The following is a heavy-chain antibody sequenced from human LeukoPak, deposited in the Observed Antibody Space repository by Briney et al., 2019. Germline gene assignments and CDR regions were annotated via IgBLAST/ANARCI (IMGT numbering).Heavy chain of an antibody. J-gene: IGHJ3*02. CDR1: GGSISSGGYY. D-gene: IGHD3-22*01. V-gene: IGHV4-31*03. Sequence: SETLSLTCTVSGGSISSGGYYWSWIRQHPGKGLEWNGYIYYSGSTYYNPSLKSRVTISVDTSKNQFSLKLSSVTAADTAVYYCARARGSYDSPGPNASDIWGQGTMVTVSS. CDR2: IYYSGST. CDR3: ARARGSYDSPGPNASDI.